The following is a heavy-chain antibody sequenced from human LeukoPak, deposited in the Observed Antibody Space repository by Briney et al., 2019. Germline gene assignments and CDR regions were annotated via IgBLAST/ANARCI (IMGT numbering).Heavy chain of an antibody. D-gene: IGHD2-15*01. CDR1: GGSFSGYY. J-gene: IGHJ2*01. Sequence: PSETLSLICAVYGGSFSGYYWSWIRQPPGKGLEWIGEINHSGSTNYNPSLKSRVTISVDTSKNQFSLKLSSVTAADTAVYYCARSTGRYCSGGSCYGWYFDLWGRGTLVTVSS. CDR3: ARSTGRYCSGGSCYGWYFDL. V-gene: IGHV4-34*01. CDR2: INHSGST.